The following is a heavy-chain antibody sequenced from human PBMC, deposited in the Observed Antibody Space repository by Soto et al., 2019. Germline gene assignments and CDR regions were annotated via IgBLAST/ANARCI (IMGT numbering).Heavy chain of an antibody. J-gene: IGHJ3*02. V-gene: IGHV3-21*01. CDR3: ARQINGDYTAFDI. D-gene: IGHD4-17*01. CDR2: ISGSSSYI. CDR1: GFTFSNYN. Sequence: GGSLRLSCAASGFTFSNYNMNWVRQAPGKRLEWVSSISGSSSYIYYADSLKGRFTISRDNAKNSLYLQMNTLRVEDTAVYYCARQINGDYTAFDIWGQGTLVTVSS.